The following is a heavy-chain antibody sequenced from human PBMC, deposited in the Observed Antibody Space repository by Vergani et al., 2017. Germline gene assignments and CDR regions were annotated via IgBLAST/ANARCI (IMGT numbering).Heavy chain of an antibody. CDR3: TSRLLGAPVES. CDR2: ISGSGRTT. D-gene: IGHD2-2*01. J-gene: IGHJ4*02. Sequence: DVQLLESGGGFVQPGGSLRLSCVTSGFTFSTYAMAWVRQAPGKGLEWVSGISGSGRTTEYADSVKGRFNISRDNSENTLYLRINSLRAGDTAVYYCTSRLLGAPVESWGQGTLVTVSS. CDR1: GFTFSTYA. V-gene: IGHV3-23*01.